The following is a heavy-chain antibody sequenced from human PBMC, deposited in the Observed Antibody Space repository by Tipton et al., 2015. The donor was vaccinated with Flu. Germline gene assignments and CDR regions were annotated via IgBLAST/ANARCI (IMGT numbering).Heavy chain of an antibody. CDR2: IYTSGST. CDR1: GGSISSHY. Sequence: TLSLTCTVSGGSISSHYWSWIRQPPGKGLEWIGRIYTSGSTNYNPSLKSRVTMSVDTSKNQFSLKLSSVTAADTAVYYCARGRGAAAGNFDYWGQGTLVTVSS. V-gene: IGHV4-4*07. D-gene: IGHD6-13*01. J-gene: IGHJ4*02. CDR3: ARGRGAAAGNFDY.